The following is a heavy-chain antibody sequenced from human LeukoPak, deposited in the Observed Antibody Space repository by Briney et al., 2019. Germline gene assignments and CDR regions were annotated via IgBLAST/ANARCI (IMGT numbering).Heavy chain of an antibody. J-gene: IGHJ4*02. CDR1: GGSINSGDYY. CDR2: IYYSGST. V-gene: IGHV4-39*07. Sequence: SETLSLTCTVSGGSINSGDYYWVWIRQPPGKGLEWIGSIYYSGSTSYNPSLKSRVTMTVDTPKSQFSLKLSSVTAADTAVYYCARAGYGDSDFDYWGQGTLVTVSS. CDR3: ARAGYGDSDFDY. D-gene: IGHD4-17*01.